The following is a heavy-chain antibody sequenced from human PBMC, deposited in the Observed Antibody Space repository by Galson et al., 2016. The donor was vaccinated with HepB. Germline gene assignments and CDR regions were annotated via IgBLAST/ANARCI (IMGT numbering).Heavy chain of an antibody. D-gene: IGHD3-10*01. V-gene: IGHV3-23*01. Sequence: SLRLSCAGSGFAFSNFAMSWVRQAPGEGLGWISSSNARGDNIYYSASVKGRFTLSRDNSNNTLYLRMNSLRVEDTAIYYCAKEALYGSGTYIDSWGQGILVTVSS. J-gene: IGHJ4*02. CDR1: GFAFSNFA. CDR2: SNARGDNI. CDR3: AKEALYGSGTYIDS.